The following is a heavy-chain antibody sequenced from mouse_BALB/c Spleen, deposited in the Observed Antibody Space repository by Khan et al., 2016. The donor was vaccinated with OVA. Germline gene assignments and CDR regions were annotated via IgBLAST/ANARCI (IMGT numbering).Heavy chain of an antibody. CDR3: VNHGSSSAWFTY. J-gene: IGHJ3*01. D-gene: IGHD1-1*01. Sequence: VQLQQSGAELAKPGASVKMSCKASGYTFTSYWMHWVKQRPGQGLEWIGYINPSTDYTEYNQKFKDTATLTVDKSSSTAYMQLTSRTSEDSAVDYCVNHGSSSAWFTYWGQGTLVTVSA. CDR1: GYTFTSYW. V-gene: IGHV1-7*01. CDR2: INPSTDYT.